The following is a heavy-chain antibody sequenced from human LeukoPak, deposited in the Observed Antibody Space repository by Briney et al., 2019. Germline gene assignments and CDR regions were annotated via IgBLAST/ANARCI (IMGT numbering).Heavy chain of an antibody. CDR2: IWYDGSNK. CDR1: GFTFSSHG. D-gene: IGHD6-19*01. CDR3: ARGRGSGWYDAFDI. Sequence: GRSLRLSCAASGFTFSSHGMHWVRQAPGKGLEWVAVIWYDGSNKFYADTVRGRFTISRDNSKNTLYVQMNSLRAEDTAVYYCARGRGSGWYDAFDIWGQGTMVTVSS. J-gene: IGHJ3*02. V-gene: IGHV3-33*01.